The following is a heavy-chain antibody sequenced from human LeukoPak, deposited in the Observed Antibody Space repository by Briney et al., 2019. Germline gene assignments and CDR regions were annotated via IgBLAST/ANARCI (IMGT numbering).Heavy chain of an antibody. V-gene: IGHV3-30*03. Sequence: GGSLRLSCAASGFTFSTYGMHWVRQAPGKGLEWVAVISYDGSNKYYADSVKGRFTISRDNAKNSLYLQMNSLRAEDTAVYYCARVNYGSGGVDYWGQGTLVTVSS. CDR1: GFTFSTYG. CDR2: ISYDGSNK. D-gene: IGHD3-10*01. CDR3: ARVNYGSGGVDY. J-gene: IGHJ4*02.